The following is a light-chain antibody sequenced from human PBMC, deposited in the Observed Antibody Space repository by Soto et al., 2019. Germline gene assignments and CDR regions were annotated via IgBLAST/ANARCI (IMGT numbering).Light chain of an antibody. J-gene: IGLJ2*01. CDR1: NSDVGVYNY. CDR2: DVS. Sequence: QSALTQPASVSGSPGPSITISCTGTNSDVGVYNYVSWYQQHPGKAPKLMIYDVSNRPSGVSNRFSGSKSGNTASLTISGLQAEDEADYYCSSYTTSSTRVFGGGTKLTVL. V-gene: IGLV2-14*03. CDR3: SSYTTSSTRV.